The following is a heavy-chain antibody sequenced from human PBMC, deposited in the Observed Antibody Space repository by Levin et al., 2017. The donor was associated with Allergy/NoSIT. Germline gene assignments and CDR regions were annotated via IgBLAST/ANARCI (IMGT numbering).Heavy chain of an antibody. D-gene: IGHD5-18*01. J-gene: IGHJ6*02. CDR1: GFTFSNYW. CDR3: ARDVGSYAVYGMDV. CDR2: INSDGSST. V-gene: IGHV3-74*01. Sequence: GGSLRLSCAASGFTFSNYWMHWVRQAPGKGLVWVSRINSDGSSTSYADSVKGRFTISRDTAKNTLYLQMNSLRAEDTAVYYCARDVGSYAVYGMDVWGQGTTVTVSS.